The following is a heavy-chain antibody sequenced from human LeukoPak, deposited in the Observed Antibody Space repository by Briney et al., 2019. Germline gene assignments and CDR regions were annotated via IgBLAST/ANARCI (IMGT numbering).Heavy chain of an antibody. CDR2: INPSGGST. CDR1: GYTFTTYY. J-gene: IGHJ4*02. V-gene: IGHV1-46*01. D-gene: IGHD2-2*01. CDR3: ARDTKACSTTSCQTSFFDY. Sequence: ASVKVSCKASGYTFTTYYMHWVRQAPGQGLEWMGIINPSGGSTSYAQNFQGRVTMTRDTSTSTVYMDLSSLRSEDTAVYYCARDTKACSTTSCQTSFFDYWGQGTLVTVSA.